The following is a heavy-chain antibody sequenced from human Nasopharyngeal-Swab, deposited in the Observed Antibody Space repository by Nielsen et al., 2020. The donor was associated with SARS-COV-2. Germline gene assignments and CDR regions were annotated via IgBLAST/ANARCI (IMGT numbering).Heavy chain of an antibody. CDR3: TTDVDSSSWHYYYYGMDV. J-gene: IGHJ6*02. Sequence: VCQAPWKGLEGGGRIKSKTDGGATDYAAPVKGRFTISRDDSKNTLYLQMNSLKTEDTAVYYCTTDVDSSSWHYYYYGMDVWGQGTTVTVSS. V-gene: IGHV3-15*01. CDR2: IKSKTDGGAT. D-gene: IGHD6-13*01.